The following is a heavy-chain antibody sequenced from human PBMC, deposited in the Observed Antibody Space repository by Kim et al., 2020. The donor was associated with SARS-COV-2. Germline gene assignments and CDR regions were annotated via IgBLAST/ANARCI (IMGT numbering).Heavy chain of an antibody. J-gene: IGHJ6*02. CDR1: GFTFSSYG. CDR2: ISYDGSNK. CDR3: AKDLSSSLLLDV. D-gene: IGHD6-13*01. V-gene: IGHV3-30*18. Sequence: GGSLRLSCAASGFTFSSYGMHWVRQAPGKGLEWVAVISYDGSNKYYADSVKGRFTISRDNSKNTLYLQMNSLRAEDTAVYYCAKDLSSSLLLDVCGQGTTVTVSS.